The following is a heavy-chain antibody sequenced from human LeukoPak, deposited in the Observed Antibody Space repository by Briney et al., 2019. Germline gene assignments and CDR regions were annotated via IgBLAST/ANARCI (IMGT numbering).Heavy chain of an antibody. Sequence: SETLSLTCAVSGDSISSSNWWWSWVRQPPGKRLEWIGEVYHSGTTNYNPSLKSRATISIDKSKEQFSLKLSSVTAADTAVYYCARSPSGSSSRWFDPWGQGTLVTVSS. V-gene: IGHV4-4*02. CDR1: GDSISSSNW. CDR2: VYHSGTT. J-gene: IGHJ5*02. D-gene: IGHD1-26*01. CDR3: ARSPSGSSSRWFDP.